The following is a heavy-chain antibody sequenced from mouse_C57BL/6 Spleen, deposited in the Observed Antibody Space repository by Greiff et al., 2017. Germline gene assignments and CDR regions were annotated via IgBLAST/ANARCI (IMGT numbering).Heavy chain of an antibody. Sequence: EVQVVESGGGLVQPKGSLKLSCAASGFTFNTYAMHWVRQAPGKGLEWVARIRSKSSNYATYYADSVKDRFTISRDDSQSMLYLQMNNLKTEDTAMYYCVRADYGSSYYYAMDYWGQGTSVTVSS. J-gene: IGHJ4*01. CDR2: IRSKSSNYAT. CDR1: GFTFNTYA. D-gene: IGHD1-1*01. CDR3: VRADYGSSYYYAMDY. V-gene: IGHV10-3*01.